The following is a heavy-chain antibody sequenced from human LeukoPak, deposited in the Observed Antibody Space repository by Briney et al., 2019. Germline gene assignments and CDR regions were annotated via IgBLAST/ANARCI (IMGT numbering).Heavy chain of an antibody. CDR3: ARTRGIVLMVYATFDY. CDR1: GYTFTGYY. CDR2: INPNSGGT. J-gene: IGHJ4*02. D-gene: IGHD2-8*01. V-gene: IGHV1-2*02. Sequence: ASVKVSCKASGYTFTGYYMHWVRQAPGQGLEWMGWINPNSGGTNYAQKFQGRVTMTRDTSISTAYMELSRLRSDDTAVYYCARTRGIVLMVYATFDYWGQGTLVTVSS.